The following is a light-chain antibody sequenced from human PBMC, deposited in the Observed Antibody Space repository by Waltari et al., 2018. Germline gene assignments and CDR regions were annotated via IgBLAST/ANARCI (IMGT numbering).Light chain of an antibody. CDR3: QQRSNWPPIT. CDR1: QSVSTY. V-gene: IGKV3-11*01. CDR2: DVS. Sequence: EIVLTQSPATLSLSPGERATLSCRASQSVSTYLAWYQQRPGQAPRLLIYDVSNRAAGMPARFSGSGSGTDFTLTISSLEPEDFACYYCQQRSNWPPITFGQGTRLEIK. J-gene: IGKJ5*01.